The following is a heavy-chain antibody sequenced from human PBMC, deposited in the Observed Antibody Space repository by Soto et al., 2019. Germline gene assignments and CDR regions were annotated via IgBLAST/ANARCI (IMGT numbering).Heavy chain of an antibody. D-gene: IGHD4-17*01. J-gene: IGHJ5*02. CDR1: GFTFSYYG. V-gene: IGHV3-33*01. CDR2: FWANGINK. Sequence: GGSLRLSCTTSGFTFSYYGMHWVRQAPGKGLEWVAVFWANGINKYYADSVKGRFTVSRDNSKNTLYLQMDSLRAEDTAMYYCARDTDTTRHYGSFDPWGQGT. CDR3: ARDTDTTRHYGSFDP.